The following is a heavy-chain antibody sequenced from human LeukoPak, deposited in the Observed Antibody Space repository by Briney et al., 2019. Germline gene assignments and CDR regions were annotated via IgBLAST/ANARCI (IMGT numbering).Heavy chain of an antibody. J-gene: IGHJ4*02. D-gene: IGHD1-26*01. CDR1: GFTFSSYG. CDR3: TKVPPGSYWSELDY. Sequence: GGSLRLSCAASGFTFSSYGMSWVRQAPGKGLEWVSGISGNSGTTYYADSVKGRFTISRDNSKNTLYLQMNSLRAEDTAVYYCTKVPPGSYWSELDYWGQGTLVTVSS. CDR2: ISGNSGTT. V-gene: IGHV3-23*01.